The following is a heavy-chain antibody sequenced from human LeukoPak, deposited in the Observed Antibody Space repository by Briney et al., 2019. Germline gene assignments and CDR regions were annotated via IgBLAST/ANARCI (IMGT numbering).Heavy chain of an antibody. CDR1: GGSIRSNNYY. J-gene: IGHJ4*02. Sequence: SETLSLTCTVSGGSIRSNNYYWGWIRQPPGRGLEWIGSIYYGGTTHYNPSLKSRVTLSADTSKNQFSLKLSSVTAADTAVYYCARPSFYGDYAPFDYWGQGTLVTVSS. CDR3: ARPSFYGDYAPFDY. D-gene: IGHD4-17*01. CDR2: IYYGGTT. V-gene: IGHV4-39*07.